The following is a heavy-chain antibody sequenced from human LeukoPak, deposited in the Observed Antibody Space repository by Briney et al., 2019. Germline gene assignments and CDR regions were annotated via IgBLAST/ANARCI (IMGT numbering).Heavy chain of an antibody. CDR3: AKDQGSSWYTPNYFDY. Sequence: GGSLRLSCAASGLGFSTYGMHWVRQAPDKGLEWVAFIRYEESNEYYTDSVKGRFTISRDNSKNTLYLQMNSRRVEDTDVYHWAKDQGSSWYTPNYFDYWGQGTLVTVSS. V-gene: IGHV3-30*02. D-gene: IGHD6-13*01. CDR2: IRYEESNE. CDR1: GLGFSTYG. J-gene: IGHJ4*02.